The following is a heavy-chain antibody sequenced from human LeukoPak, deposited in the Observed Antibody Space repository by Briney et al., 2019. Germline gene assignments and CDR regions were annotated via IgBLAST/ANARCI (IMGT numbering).Heavy chain of an antibody. CDR3: ARHSSGWHWAFDY. J-gene: IGHJ4*02. V-gene: IGHV4-59*08. Sequence: SETLSLTCTVSGGSISSYYWSWIRQPPGKGLEWIGYIYYSGSTNYNPSLKSRVTISVDTSKNQFSLELSSVTAADTAVYYCARHSSGWHWAFDYWGQGTLVTVSS. CDR1: GGSISSYY. D-gene: IGHD6-19*01. CDR2: IYYSGST.